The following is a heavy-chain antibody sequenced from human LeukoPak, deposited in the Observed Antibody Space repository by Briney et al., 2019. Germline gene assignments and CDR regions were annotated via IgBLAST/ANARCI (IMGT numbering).Heavy chain of an antibody. J-gene: IGHJ4*02. Sequence: PGGSLRLSCAASGFTFTRHSMNWIRQAPGKGPEWLSFINSDGNNIYYRDSVRGRFTISRDNAKKTLYLEMNNLRVDDTAIYYCATSRVFDFWGQETLVAVSS. CDR1: GFTFTRHS. CDR3: ATSRVFDF. CDR2: INSDGNNI. V-gene: IGHV3-48*04.